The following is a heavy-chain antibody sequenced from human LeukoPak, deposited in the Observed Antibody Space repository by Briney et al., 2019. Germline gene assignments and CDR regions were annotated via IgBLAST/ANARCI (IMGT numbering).Heavy chain of an antibody. CDR1: GGFNTLYY. V-gene: IGHV4-4*07. CDR3: ATVGGAFDI. J-gene: IGHJ3*02. D-gene: IGHD3-16*01. Sequence: PSETLSLTCSVSGGFNTLYYWGWFRRPAGKGLEWIGRIYTSGSTHYNPSLKSRVTMSVDRSKNQFSLNLTSVTVADTAVYYCATVGGAFDIWGQGTMVTVSS. CDR2: IYTSGST.